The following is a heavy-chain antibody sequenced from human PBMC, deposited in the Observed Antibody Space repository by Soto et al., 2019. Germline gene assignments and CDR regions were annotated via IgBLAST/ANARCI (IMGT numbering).Heavy chain of an antibody. J-gene: IGHJ6*02. CDR3: ARDGGYCPNGLCYYYGMDV. V-gene: IGHV3-7*03. D-gene: IGHD2-8*01. CDR2: IKQDGSEK. Sequence: GSLRLSCAASGFTFSSYWMSWVRQAPGKGLEWVANIKQDGSEKYYVDSVKGRFTISRDNAKNSLYLQMNSLRAEDTAVYYCARDGGYCPNGLCYYYGMDVWGQGTTVTVSS. CDR1: GFTFSSYW.